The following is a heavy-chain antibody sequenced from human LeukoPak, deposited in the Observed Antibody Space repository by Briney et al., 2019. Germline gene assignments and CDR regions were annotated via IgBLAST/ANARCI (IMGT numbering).Heavy chain of an antibody. CDR3: ARGLGVRGVIGTHFDY. V-gene: IGHV3-21*01. J-gene: IGHJ4*02. D-gene: IGHD3-10*01. Sequence: GGSLRLSCAASGFTFSSCSMNWVRQAPGKGLEWVSSISSSSSYIYYADSVKGRFTISRDNAKNSLYLQMNSLRAEDTAVYYCARGLGVRGVIGTHFDYWGQGTLATVSS. CDR1: GFTFSSCS. CDR2: ISSSSSYI.